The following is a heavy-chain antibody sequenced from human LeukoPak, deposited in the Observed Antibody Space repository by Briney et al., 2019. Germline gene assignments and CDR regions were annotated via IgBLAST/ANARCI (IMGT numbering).Heavy chain of an antibody. J-gene: IGHJ5*02. CDR1: GGSISTYY. V-gene: IGHV4-59*01. Sequence: PSETLSLTCTVSGGSISTYYWSWIRQPPGKGLEWIGYIYYTGSTNYNPSLKSRVTISVDTSKSQFSLKLSSVTAADTAVYYCARGGYYGSGNDFRFDPWGQGTLVTVSS. D-gene: IGHD3-10*01. CDR2: IYYTGST. CDR3: ARGGYYGSGNDFRFDP.